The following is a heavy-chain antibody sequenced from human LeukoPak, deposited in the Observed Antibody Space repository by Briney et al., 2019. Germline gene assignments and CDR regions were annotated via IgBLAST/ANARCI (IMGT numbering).Heavy chain of an antibody. J-gene: IGHJ5*02. CDR1: GYPFTTYG. CDR2: ISANNGNT. D-gene: IGHD2-21*01. CDR3: ARTVGDRADP. V-gene: IGHV1-18*01. Sequence: GASVKVSCKASGYPFTTYGFIWVRQAPGLGLEWMGWISANNGNTKYGQKFQGRVTMTTDTTTETAYMELRSLRFDDTAIYYYARTVGDRADPWGQGSLVTVSS.